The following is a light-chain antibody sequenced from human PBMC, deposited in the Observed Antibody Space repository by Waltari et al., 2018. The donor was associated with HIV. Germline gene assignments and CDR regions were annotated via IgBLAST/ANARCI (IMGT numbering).Light chain of an antibody. V-gene: IGLV3-19*01. CDR1: SLRSFF. Sequence: SSELTQDPVVSVALGQTIKIRCQGDSLRSFFENWYQHRPGQAPVLVVYGGNRRPSGIPDRFSASNSGNTSSLIISNSQAVDEAEYFCHSRDTDGDHYVFGGGTRVIVL. CDR2: GGN. J-gene: IGLJ1*01. CDR3: HSRDTDGDHYV.